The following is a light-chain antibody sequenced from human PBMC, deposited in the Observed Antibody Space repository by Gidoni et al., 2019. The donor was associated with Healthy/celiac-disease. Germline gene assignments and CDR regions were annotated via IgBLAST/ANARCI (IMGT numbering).Light chain of an antibody. CDR1: SSNSGSNT. CDR3: AAWDDSLNGYV. J-gene: IGLJ1*01. Sequence: QSVLTQPPSASGPPGPRVTISCSGSSSNSGSNTVNWYQQLPGTAPKLLIYSNNQRPSGVLDRFSGSKSGTSASLAISGLQSEDEADYYCAAWDDSLNGYVFGTGTKVTVL. V-gene: IGLV1-44*01. CDR2: SNN.